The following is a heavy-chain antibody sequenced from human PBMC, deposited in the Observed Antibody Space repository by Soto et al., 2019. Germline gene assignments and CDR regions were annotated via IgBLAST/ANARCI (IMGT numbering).Heavy chain of an antibody. CDR2: INPNSGGT. Sequence: ASVKVSCKASGYTFTGYYMHWVRQAPGQGLEWMGWINPNSGGTNYAQKFQGWVTMTRDTSISTAYMELSRLRSDDAAVYYCARGNYGHYYPLLYYYYYGMAVWGQGTTVTVSS. CDR1: GYTFTGYY. J-gene: IGHJ6*02. CDR3: ARGNYGHYYPLLYYYYYGMAV. V-gene: IGHV1-2*04. D-gene: IGHD4-17*01.